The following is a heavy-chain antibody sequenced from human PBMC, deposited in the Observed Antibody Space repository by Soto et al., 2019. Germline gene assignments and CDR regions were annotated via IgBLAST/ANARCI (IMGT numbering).Heavy chain of an antibody. Sequence: EVQLVESGGGLVKPGGSLRLSCAASGFTFSSYSMNWVRQAPGKGLEWVSSISSSSSYIYYADSVKGRFTISRDNAKNSLYLQMNSLRAEGTAVYYCASRIDYGDYGGYWGQGTLVTVSS. CDR3: ASRIDYGDYGGY. CDR1: GFTFSSYS. CDR2: ISSSSSYI. V-gene: IGHV3-21*01. J-gene: IGHJ4*02. D-gene: IGHD4-17*01.